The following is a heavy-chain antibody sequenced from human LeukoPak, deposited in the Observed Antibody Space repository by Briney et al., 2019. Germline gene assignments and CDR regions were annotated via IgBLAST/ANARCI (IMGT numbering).Heavy chain of an antibody. J-gene: IGHJ4*02. CDR2: IAYTGTI. Sequence: GGSLRLSCAASGFTFNRYSMHWVRQAPGKGLEWVSYIAYTGTIHYADSVKGRFTISRDDAKNSLYLHMNSLRAEDTAVYYCTRDPRALDYWGQGTLVTVSS. CDR3: TRDPRALDY. V-gene: IGHV3-48*01. CDR1: GFTFNRYS.